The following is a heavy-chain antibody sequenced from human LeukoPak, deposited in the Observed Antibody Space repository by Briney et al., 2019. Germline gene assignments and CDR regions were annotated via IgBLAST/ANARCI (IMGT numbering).Heavy chain of an antibody. CDR3: AREEASGYSYVDY. Sequence: GGSLRLSCAASGFTFSSYWMHWVRQAPGKGLVWVSRINSDGSSTSYADSVKGRFTISRDNAKNTLYLQTNSLRAEDTAVYYCAREEASGYSYVDYWGQGTLVTVSS. D-gene: IGHD5-18*01. V-gene: IGHV3-74*01. J-gene: IGHJ4*02. CDR2: INSDGSST. CDR1: GFTFSSYW.